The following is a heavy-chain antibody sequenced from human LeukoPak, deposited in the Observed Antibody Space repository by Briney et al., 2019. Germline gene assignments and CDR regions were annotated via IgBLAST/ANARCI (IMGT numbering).Heavy chain of an antibody. CDR2: IRVYNGIT. V-gene: IGHV1-18*01. Sequence: SVKVSFKASGYTFANFGITGVRQAPGQGLEWMGWIRVYNGITKYAQNLQGRVTLTTDTSTSTAYMELRSLRSDDTALYYCARTGSRSSCYMVHWGQGTLVTVSS. CDR1: GYTFANFG. CDR3: ARTGSRSSCYMVH. J-gene: IGHJ4*02. D-gene: IGHD2-2*02.